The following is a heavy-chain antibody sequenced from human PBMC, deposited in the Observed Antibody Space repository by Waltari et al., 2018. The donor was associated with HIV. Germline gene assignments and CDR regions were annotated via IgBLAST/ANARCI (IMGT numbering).Heavy chain of an antibody. CDR1: GFSFSSEA. V-gene: IGHV3-30*04. J-gene: IGHJ4*02. CDR3: ARDAAPPEY. CDR2: ISYDGRNK. Sequence: QVQLVESGGGVVQPGRSLRLSCAASGFSFSSEAMHWVRQAPGKGLGWVADISYDGRNKFYADSVKGRFTISRDNSKNTVYVEMSSLSPEDTAVYFCARDAAPPEYWGQGTLVTVSS.